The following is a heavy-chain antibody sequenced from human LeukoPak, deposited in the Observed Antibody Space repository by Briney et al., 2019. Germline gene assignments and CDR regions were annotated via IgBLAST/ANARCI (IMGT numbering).Heavy chain of an antibody. J-gene: IGHJ4*02. V-gene: IGHV3-23*01. CDR3: ARAGYCSGGSCTVGFY. Sequence: QTGGSLRLSCAASGFTFSSYAMSWVRQAPGKGLEWVSAISGSGGSTYYADSVKGRFTISRDNSKNTLYLQMNSLRTDDTAVYYCARAGYCSGGSCTVGFYWGQGSLVTVSS. CDR1: GFTFSSYA. CDR2: ISGSGGST. D-gene: IGHD2-15*01.